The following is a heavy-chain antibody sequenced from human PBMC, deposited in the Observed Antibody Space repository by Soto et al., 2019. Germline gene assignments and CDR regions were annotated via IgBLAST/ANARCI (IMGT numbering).Heavy chain of an antibody. D-gene: IGHD4-17*01. CDR3: AGDYGGNSAYLDY. J-gene: IGHJ4*02. CDR1: GGSISSYY. CDR2: IYYSGST. V-gene: IGHV4-59*01. Sequence: SETLSLTCTVSGGSISSYYWSWIRQPPGKGLEWIGYIYYSGSTNYNPSLKSRVTISRDTSKNQFSLKLISVTAADTAVYYCAGDYGGNSAYLDYWGQGMQVT.